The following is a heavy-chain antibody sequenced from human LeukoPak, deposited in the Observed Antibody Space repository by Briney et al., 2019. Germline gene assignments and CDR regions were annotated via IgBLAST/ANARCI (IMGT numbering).Heavy chain of an antibody. CDR1: GFTFSSYR. V-gene: IGHV3-7*01. CDR3: ARDISPVGLADPFDI. D-gene: IGHD3-16*01. Sequence: GGSLRLSCAASGFTFSSYRMSWVRQAPGKGLEWVANIKQDGSEKYYVDSVKGRFTISRDNAKNSLYLQMNSLRAEDTAVYYCARDISPVGLADPFDIWGQGTMVTVSS. J-gene: IGHJ3*02. CDR2: IKQDGSEK.